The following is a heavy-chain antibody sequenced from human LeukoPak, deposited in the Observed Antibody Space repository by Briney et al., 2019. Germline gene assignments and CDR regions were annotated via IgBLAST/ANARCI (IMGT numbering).Heavy chain of an antibody. CDR3: ARVVVADFDY. D-gene: IGHD6-19*01. CDR2: SYSSGST. V-gene: IGHV4-39*07. CDR1: GGSISSRSYY. J-gene: IGHJ4*02. Sequence: SETLSLTCSVSGGSISSRSYYWGWIRQPPGKGLEWIGSSYSSGSTYYNSSLKSRVTISIDTSKNQFSLKLSSVTAADTAVYYCARVVVADFDYWGQGILVTVSS.